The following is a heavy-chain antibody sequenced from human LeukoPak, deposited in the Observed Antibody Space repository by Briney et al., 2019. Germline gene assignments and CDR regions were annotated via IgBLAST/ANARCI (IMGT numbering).Heavy chain of an antibody. CDR1: GFNFNMFW. V-gene: IGHV3-7*04. CDR2: IKQDGSAK. CDR3: ARARPYYFDY. J-gene: IGHJ4*02. Sequence: GGSLRLSCVASGFNFNMFWMSWVRQAPGKGLEWVTNIKQDGSAKFYVGSVRGRFDISRDNARKSVFLQMNSLRVEDTAVYYCARARPYYFDYWGQGTLVTVSS.